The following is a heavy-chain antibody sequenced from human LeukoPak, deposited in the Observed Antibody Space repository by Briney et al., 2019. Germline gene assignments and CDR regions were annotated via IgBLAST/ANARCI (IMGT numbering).Heavy chain of an antibody. J-gene: IGHJ4*02. CDR1: GYTFTSYD. V-gene: IGHV1-8*03. CDR3: ARGMDSYGYDY. CDR2: MTPNSGNT. D-gene: IGHD5-18*01. Sequence: GASVKVSCKASGYTFTSYDINWVRQATGQGLEWMGWMTPNSGNTGYAQKFQGRVTITRNTSISTAYMELSSLRSEDTAVYYCARGMDSYGYDYWGQGTLVTVSS.